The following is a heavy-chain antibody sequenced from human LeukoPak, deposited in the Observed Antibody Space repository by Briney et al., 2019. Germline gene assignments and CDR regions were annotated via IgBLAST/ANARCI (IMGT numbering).Heavy chain of an antibody. CDR1: GYTFTVYF. V-gene: IGHV1-2*02. D-gene: IGHD3-16*01. Sequence: ASVKVSCKASGYTFTVYFMHWVRQAPGQGLEWMGWLNPNSGGTNYAQKCQGRVTMTRDTSISTAYMELSRLTSDDTAFYYCASLGGHSLAAQNGYWGQGTLVTVSS. CDR3: ASLGGHSLAAQNGY. J-gene: IGHJ4*02. CDR2: LNPNSGGT.